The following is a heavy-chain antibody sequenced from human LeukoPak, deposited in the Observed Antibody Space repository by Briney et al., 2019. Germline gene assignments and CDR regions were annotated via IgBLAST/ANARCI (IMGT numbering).Heavy chain of an antibody. CDR1: GGSFSGYY. Sequence: PSETLSLTCAVYGGSFSGYYWSWIRQPPGKGLEWIGETNHSGSTNYNPSLKSRVTISVDTSKNQFSLKLSSVTAADTAVYYCARHLRSGAVDYWGQGTLVTVSS. CDR2: TNHSGST. D-gene: IGHD4-17*01. CDR3: ARHLRSGAVDY. V-gene: IGHV4-34*01. J-gene: IGHJ4*02.